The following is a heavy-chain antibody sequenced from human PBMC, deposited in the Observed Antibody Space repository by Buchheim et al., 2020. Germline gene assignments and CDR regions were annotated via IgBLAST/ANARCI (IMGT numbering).Heavy chain of an antibody. D-gene: IGHD2-21*02. CDR3: ARRATARPLDY. V-gene: IGHV4-34*01. J-gene: IGHJ4*02. CDR2: INHSGGT. CDR1: GESFSGYY. Sequence: QVQLQQWGAGLLKPSETLSLTCAVYGESFSGYYWSWIRQPPGKGLEWIGEINHSGGTNYNPSLKSRVTISVDTSKHQFSLTLSSVTAADTAVYYCARRATARPLDYWGQGT.